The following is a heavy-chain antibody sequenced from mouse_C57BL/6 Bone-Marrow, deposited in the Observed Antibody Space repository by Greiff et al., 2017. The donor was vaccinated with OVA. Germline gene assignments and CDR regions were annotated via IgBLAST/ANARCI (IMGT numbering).Heavy chain of an antibody. Sequence: QVQLQQSGAELVKPGASVKISCKASGYAFSSYWMNWVKQRPGQGLEWIGQIYPGDGDTNYNGKFKGKATLTADKSSSTAYMQLSSLTSEDSAVYFCARRGRDAYYFDYWGQGTTLTVSS. D-gene: IGHD3-3*01. J-gene: IGHJ2*01. V-gene: IGHV1-80*01. CDR2: IYPGDGDT. CDR3: ARRGRDAYYFDY. CDR1: GYAFSSYW.